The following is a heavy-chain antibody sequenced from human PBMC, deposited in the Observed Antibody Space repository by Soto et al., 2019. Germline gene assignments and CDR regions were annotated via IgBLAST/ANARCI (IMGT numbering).Heavy chain of an antibody. J-gene: IGHJ6*02. CDR1: GFTFSEYA. D-gene: IGHD2-15*01. V-gene: IGHV3-23*01. CDR2: VSANGDIT. Sequence: EVKVLESGGDLVQPGGSLRLSCVASGFTFSEYAMTWVRQAPGKGLDWVSSVSANGDITYYADSVKGRFTISRDNSNNTLLLQMKSLRAEDTALYYCAWGARGGSVSPASYYFSGLDVWGQGTTVIVSS. CDR3: AWGARGGSVSPASYYFSGLDV.